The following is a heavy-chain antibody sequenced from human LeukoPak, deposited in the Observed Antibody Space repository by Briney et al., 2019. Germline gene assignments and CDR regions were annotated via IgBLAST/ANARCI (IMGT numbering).Heavy chain of an antibody. CDR2: IGIDSGNT. D-gene: IGHD5-24*01. J-gene: IGHJ4*02. Sequence: GGSLRVSCAASGFTFIDYSMNWVRQAPGKGLEWISYIGIDSGNTNYADSVKGRFTISGDKAKNSLYLQMNSLRVEDTAVYYCARDYKYAFDNWGQGTLVTVSS. CDR1: GFTFIDYS. CDR3: ARDYKYAFDN. V-gene: IGHV3-48*01.